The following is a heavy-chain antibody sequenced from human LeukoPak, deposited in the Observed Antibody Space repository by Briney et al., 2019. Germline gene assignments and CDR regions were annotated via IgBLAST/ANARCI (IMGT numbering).Heavy chain of an antibody. CDR1: GGTFSSYA. J-gene: IGHJ4*02. CDR3: ASGGDDYGDYFDY. CDR2: IIPIFGTA. V-gene: IGHV1-69*06. D-gene: IGHD4-17*01. Sequence: PVKVSCKASGGTFSSYAISWVRQAPGQGLEWMGGIIPIFGTANYAQKFQGRVTITADKSTSTAYMELSSLRSEDTAVYYCASGGDDYGDYFDYWGQGTLVTVSS.